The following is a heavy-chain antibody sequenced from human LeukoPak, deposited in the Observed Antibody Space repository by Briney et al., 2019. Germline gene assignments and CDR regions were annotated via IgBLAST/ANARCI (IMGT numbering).Heavy chain of an antibody. J-gene: IGHJ4*02. V-gene: IGHV5-51*01. CDR2: IYPGDSDT. Sequence: GESLKISCKGSGYSFTSYWIGWVRQMPGKGLEWMGIIYPGDSDTGYSPSFQGQVTISADKSISTAYLQWSSLKASDTAMYYCARQGVQYYDILTGYFPFDYWGQGTLVTVSS. D-gene: IGHD3-9*01. CDR3: ARQGVQYYDILTGYFPFDY. CDR1: GYSFTSYW.